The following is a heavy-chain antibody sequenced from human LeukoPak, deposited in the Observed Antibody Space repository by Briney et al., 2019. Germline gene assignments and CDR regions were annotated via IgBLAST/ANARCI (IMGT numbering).Heavy chain of an antibody. D-gene: IGHD3-22*01. CDR3: ARGPYYYDSSTYYFDY. Sequence: PSETLSLTCTVSDGAIAGYSWSWIRQPPGKGLEWIGYIYYTGSTNYNSSLKSRVTISVDTSKNQFSLKLNSVTAADTAVYYCARGPYYYDSSTYYFDYWGQGTLVTVSS. CDR2: IYYTGST. CDR1: DGAIAGYS. J-gene: IGHJ4*02. V-gene: IGHV4-59*01.